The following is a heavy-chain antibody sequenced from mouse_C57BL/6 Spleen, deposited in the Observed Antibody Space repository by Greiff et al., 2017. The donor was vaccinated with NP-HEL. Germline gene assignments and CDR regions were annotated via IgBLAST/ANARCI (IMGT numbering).Heavy chain of an antibody. CDR3: APYYYGSSPYAMDY. CDR2: IYPGDGDT. CDR1: GYAFSSYW. J-gene: IGHJ4*01. Sequence: VQLQESGAELVKPGASVKISCKASGYAFSSYWMNWVKQRPGKGLEWIGQIYPGDGDTNYNGKFKGKATLTADKSSSTAYMQLSSLTSEDSAVYFCAPYYYGSSPYAMDYWGQGTSVTVSS. V-gene: IGHV1-80*01. D-gene: IGHD1-1*01.